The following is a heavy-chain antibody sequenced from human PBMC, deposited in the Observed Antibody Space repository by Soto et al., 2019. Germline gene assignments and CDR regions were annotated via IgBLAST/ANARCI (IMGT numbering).Heavy chain of an antibody. CDR1: GYSFTSYA. V-gene: IGHV1-3*01. Sequence: ASVKVSCKASGYSFTSYAMHWVRQAPGQRLERMGWINAGNGNTKYSQKFQGRVTITRDTSASTAYMELSSLRSEDTAVYYCATSPRYSYVDYWGQGSLVPVSS. CDR3: ATSPRYSYVDY. CDR2: INAGNGNT. J-gene: IGHJ4*02. D-gene: IGHD5-18*01.